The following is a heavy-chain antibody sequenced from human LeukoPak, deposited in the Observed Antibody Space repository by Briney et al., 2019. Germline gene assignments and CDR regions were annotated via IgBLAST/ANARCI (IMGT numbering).Heavy chain of an antibody. D-gene: IGHD6-13*01. CDR1: GGSISSSSYY. CDR2: IYYSGST. CDR3: ARRRSSSWYGY. Sequence: SETLSHTCTVSGGSISSSSYYWGWIRQPPGKGLEWIGSIYYSGSTYYNPSLKSRVTISVDTSKNQFSLKLSSVTAADTAVYYCARRRSSSWYGYWGQGTLVTVSS. V-gene: IGHV4-39*01. J-gene: IGHJ4*02.